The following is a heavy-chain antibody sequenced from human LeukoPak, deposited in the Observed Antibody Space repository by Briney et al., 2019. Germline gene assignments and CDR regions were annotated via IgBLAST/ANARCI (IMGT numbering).Heavy chain of an antibody. J-gene: IGHJ4*02. Sequence: GGSLRLSCAASGLTFSSSWMTWVRQTPGKGLEWVAHIKEDGTEDFYVDSVKGRFTISRDNAKNSLYLQMNSLRAEDTAVYYCAREAGPSGIWGQGTLVTVSS. D-gene: IGHD3-10*01. V-gene: IGHV3-7*01. CDR2: IKEDGTED. CDR1: GLTFSSSW. CDR3: AREAGPSGI.